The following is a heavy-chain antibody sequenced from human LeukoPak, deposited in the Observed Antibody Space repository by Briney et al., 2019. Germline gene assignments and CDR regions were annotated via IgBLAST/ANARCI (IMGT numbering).Heavy chain of an antibody. CDR2: IWYDGSNQ. J-gene: IGHJ4*02. V-gene: IGHV3-33*01. Sequence: GGSLRLSCSASGFTFSHCGLHWVRQAPGKGLEWVAIIWYDGSNQYYADSVKGRFTISRDDSKNTLYLQMDTPRAEDTAVYYCARDREYSYYDYWGQGTLVTVSS. CDR1: GFTFSHCG. CDR3: ARDREYSYYDY. D-gene: IGHD5-18*01.